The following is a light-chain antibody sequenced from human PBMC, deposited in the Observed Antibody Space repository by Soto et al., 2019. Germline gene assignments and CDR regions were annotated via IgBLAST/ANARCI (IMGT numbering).Light chain of an antibody. Sequence: DIVLTQSPGTLSVSPGERATLSCRASQTISSNYLAWYQQKPGQLPSLLIYGTSSRATGIPDRFSGSGSGTDFTLTISRLEPEDSAIYYCQQYVSWTFGQGTKVEIK. CDR2: GTS. J-gene: IGKJ1*01. CDR3: QQYVSWT. CDR1: QTISSNY. V-gene: IGKV3-20*01.